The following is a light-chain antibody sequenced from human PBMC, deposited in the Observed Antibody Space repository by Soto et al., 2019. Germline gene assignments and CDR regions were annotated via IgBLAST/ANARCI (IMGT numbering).Light chain of an antibody. CDR1: SSNIGVNS. J-gene: IGLJ2*01. CDR3: AAWDDSLSGVL. CDR2: RST. Sequence: QPVLTQPPSASGTPGQRVTISCSGSSSNIGVNSVYWYQQLPGTAPKLLIYRSTQRPSGVPDRFSGSKSGTSASLAISGLRSEDEADYYCAAWDDSLSGVLFGGGTKLTVL. V-gene: IGLV1-47*01.